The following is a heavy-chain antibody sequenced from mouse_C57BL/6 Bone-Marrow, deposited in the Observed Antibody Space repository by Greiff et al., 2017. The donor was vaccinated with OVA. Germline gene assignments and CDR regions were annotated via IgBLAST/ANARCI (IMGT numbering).Heavy chain of an antibody. J-gene: IGHJ3*01. CDR2: IYPRSGNT. CDR3: ARGAY. V-gene: IGHV1-81*01. CDR1: GYTFTSYG. Sequence: QVQLLQSGAELARPGASVKLSCKASGYTFTSYGISWVKQRTGQGLEWIGEIYPRSGNTYYNEKFKGKATLTADKSSSTAYMELRSLTSEDSAVYFCARGAYWGQGTLVTVSA.